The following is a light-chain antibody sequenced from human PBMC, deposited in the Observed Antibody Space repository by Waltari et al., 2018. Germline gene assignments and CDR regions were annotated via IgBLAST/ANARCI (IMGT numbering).Light chain of an antibody. CDR3: SSYTTSSAPGV. V-gene: IGLV2-14*01. CDR2: EVS. Sequence: QSALTQPASVSGSPGQSITISCSGTDSDVGAYDFVSWYQQHPGKAPHLIIYEVSKPPTGISNRFSASKSGNTASLTISGLQAADEAYYYCSSYTTSSAPGVFGTGTRVTVL. CDR1: DSDVGAYDF. J-gene: IGLJ1*01.